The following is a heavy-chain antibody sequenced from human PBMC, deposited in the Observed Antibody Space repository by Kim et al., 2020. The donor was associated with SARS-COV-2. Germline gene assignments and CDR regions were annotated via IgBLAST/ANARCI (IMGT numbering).Heavy chain of an antibody. D-gene: IGHD6-13*01. CDR2: INPNSGGT. CDR1: GYTFTDYY. CDR3: ARDLGDSSSCFDY. J-gene: IGHJ4*02. V-gene: IGHV1-2*04. Sequence: ASVKVSCKASGYTFTDYYIHWVRQAPGQGLEWMGWINPNSGGTNYAQKFQGWVTMTRDTSISTAYMELNRLRSDDTAVYFCARDLGDSSSCFDYWGQGTLVTVSS.